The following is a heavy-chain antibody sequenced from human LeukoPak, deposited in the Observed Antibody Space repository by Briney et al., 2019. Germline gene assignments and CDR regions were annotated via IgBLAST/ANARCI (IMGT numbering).Heavy chain of an antibody. J-gene: IGHJ4*02. CDR2: IYSGGST. CDR1: GFTVSSNY. V-gene: IGHV3-53*05. D-gene: IGHD6-13*01. Sequence: PGGSLRLSCAASGFTVSSNYMSWVRQAPGKGLEWVSVIYSGGSTYYADSVKGRFTISRDNSKNTLYLQMNSLRPEDTALYYCAKSHSSSWSELGYWGQGTLVTVSS. CDR3: AKSHSSSWSELGY.